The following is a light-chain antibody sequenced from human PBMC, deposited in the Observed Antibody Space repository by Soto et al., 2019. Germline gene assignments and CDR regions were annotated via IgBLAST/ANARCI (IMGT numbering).Light chain of an antibody. J-gene: IGKJ4*02. Sequence: DIVMTQSPLSLSVTPGEPASISCRSSQSLLHINGYNYLDWYLQKPGQSPQLLVYLGSNRASVVPDRFSGSGSGTDFTLRISGVEADDVGVYFCMHALLISCTFGKGTKVEVK. CDR3: MHALLISCT. V-gene: IGKV2-28*01. CDR1: QSLLHINGYNY. CDR2: LGS.